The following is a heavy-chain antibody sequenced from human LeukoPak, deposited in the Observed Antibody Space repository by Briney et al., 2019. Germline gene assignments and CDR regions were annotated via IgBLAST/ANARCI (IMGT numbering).Heavy chain of an antibody. Sequence: GTLKLSCAASGITLSYHGLNWVRPAPGEGLEWVSGISGSGVITYYADSVKGRFTISRDNSENTLDLQMNSLRAEDTAVYYCAKDDAWVRYQDWGQGTLVTVSS. CDR1: GITLSYHG. CDR3: AKDDAWVRYQD. J-gene: IGHJ4*02. CDR2: ISGSGVIT. V-gene: IGHV3-23*01. D-gene: IGHD5-12*01.